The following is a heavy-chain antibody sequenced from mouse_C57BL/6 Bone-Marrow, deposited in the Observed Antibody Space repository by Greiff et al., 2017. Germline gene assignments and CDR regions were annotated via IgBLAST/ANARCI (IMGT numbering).Heavy chain of an antibody. V-gene: IGHV14-4*01. CDR1: GFNIKDDY. D-gene: IGHD2-1*01. CDR2: IDPDNGDT. Sequence: VQLKESGAELVRPGASVKLSCTASGFNIKDDYMHWVKQRPEQGLEWIGWIDPDNGDTEYASKFQGKATITADTSSNTAYLQLSSLTSEDTAVYYFTSGGNYSFAYWGQGTLVTVSA. CDR3: TSGGNYSFAY. J-gene: IGHJ3*01.